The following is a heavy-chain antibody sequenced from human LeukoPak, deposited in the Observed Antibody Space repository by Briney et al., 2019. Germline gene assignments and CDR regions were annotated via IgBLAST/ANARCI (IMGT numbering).Heavy chain of an antibody. CDR1: GFTFSSYA. CDR2: ISGSGGST. Sequence: PGGSLRLSCAASGFTFSSYAMSWVRQAPGKGLEWVSAISGSGGSTYYADSVKGRFTISRDNSKNTLYLQMNNLRAEDTGLYYCATEVAEGGPQDYWGQGTLVTVSS. V-gene: IGHV3-23*01. D-gene: IGHD2-15*01. CDR3: ATEVAEGGPQDY. J-gene: IGHJ4*02.